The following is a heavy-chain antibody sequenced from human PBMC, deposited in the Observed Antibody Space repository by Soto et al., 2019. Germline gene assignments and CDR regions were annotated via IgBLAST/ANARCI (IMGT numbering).Heavy chain of an antibody. J-gene: IGHJ4*02. D-gene: IGHD3-16*01. Sequence: SETLSLTCTVSGGSISSYYWSWIRQPPGKGLEWIGYIYYSGSTNYNPSLKSRVTISVDTSKNQFSLKLSSVTAADTAVYYCARQIMSPAFDYWGQGTLVTVSS. V-gene: IGHV4-59*08. CDR1: GGSISSYY. CDR2: IYYSGST. CDR3: ARQIMSPAFDY.